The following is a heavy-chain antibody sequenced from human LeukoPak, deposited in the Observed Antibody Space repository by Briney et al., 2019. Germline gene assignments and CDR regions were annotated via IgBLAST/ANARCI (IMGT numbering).Heavy chain of an antibody. J-gene: IGHJ4*02. D-gene: IGHD3-16*01. Sequence: GESLQIPCKGSGYSLTSYWIGWVRQLPGKGLEWMGIIYPGDSDTRYSPSFQGQVTISADKSISTAYLQWSSLKASDTAMYYCARRSPTYYFDYWGQGTLVTVSS. V-gene: IGHV5-51*01. CDR1: GYSLTSYW. CDR2: IYPGDSDT. CDR3: ARRSPTYYFDY.